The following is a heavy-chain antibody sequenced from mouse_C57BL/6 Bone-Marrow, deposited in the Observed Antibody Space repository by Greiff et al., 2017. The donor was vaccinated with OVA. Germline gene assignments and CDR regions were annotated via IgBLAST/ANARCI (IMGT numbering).Heavy chain of an antibody. CDR3: AGSNYDSWFAY. Sequence: EVMLVESGPGLAKPSQTLSLTCSVTGYSITSDYWNWIRKFPGHKLEYMGYISYSGSTYYNPSLKSRISITRDTSKNQYYMQLKSVTTEDTATYCCAGSNYDSWFAYWGQGTLVTVSA. V-gene: IGHV3-8*01. D-gene: IGHD2-4*01. CDR2: ISYSGST. CDR1: GYSITSDY. J-gene: IGHJ3*01.